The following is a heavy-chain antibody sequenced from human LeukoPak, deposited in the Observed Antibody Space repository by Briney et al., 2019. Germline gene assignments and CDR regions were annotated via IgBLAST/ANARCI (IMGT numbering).Heavy chain of an antibody. D-gene: IGHD3-10*01. V-gene: IGHV3-7*03. CDR3: ARDRSATMVRGVIGVLYYFDY. Sequence: PGGSLRLSCEGSAFIFSGHWMNWVRQTPGKGLEWVASIKEDGSERQYVDSVKGRFSISRDNTKGSLFLQLNSLRAEDTAVYYCARDRSATMVRGVIGVLYYFDYWGQGTLVTVSS. CDR1: AFIFSGHW. J-gene: IGHJ4*02. CDR2: IKEDGSER.